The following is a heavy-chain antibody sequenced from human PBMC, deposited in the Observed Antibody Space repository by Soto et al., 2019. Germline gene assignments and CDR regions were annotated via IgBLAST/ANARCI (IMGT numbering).Heavy chain of an antibody. V-gene: IGHV1-8*01. CDR2: MNPNSGNT. J-gene: IGHJ6*02. Sequence: QVQLVQSGAEVKKPGASVKVSCKASGYTFTSYDINWVRQATGQGLEWMGWMNPNSGNTGYAQKFQGRVTMTRNTSISTAYMELSSLRSEDTAVYYCARDTNPPYYYGSGSFYGMDVWGQGTTVSVSS. CDR3: ARDTNPPYYYGSGSFYGMDV. CDR1: GYTFTSYD. D-gene: IGHD3-10*01.